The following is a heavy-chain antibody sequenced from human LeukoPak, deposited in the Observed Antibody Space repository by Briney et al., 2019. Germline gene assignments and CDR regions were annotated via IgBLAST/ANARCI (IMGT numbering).Heavy chain of an antibody. CDR3: ARDPAGMTVSGVAEYNYGMDV. V-gene: IGHV3-21*01. Sequence: GGSLRLSCAASGFTFNVYTINWVRQAPGKGLEWVSSISGSSTYIYYADSVKGRFTISRDNAKNSVSLQMNSLTVEDTAVYYCARDPAGMTVSGVAEYNYGMDVWGQGTTVTVSS. J-gene: IGHJ6*02. CDR1: GFTFNVYT. D-gene: IGHD3-3*01. CDR2: ISGSSTYI.